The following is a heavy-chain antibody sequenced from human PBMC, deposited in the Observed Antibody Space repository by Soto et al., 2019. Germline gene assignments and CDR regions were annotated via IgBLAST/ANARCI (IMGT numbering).Heavy chain of an antibody. J-gene: IGHJ4*02. CDR2: ISRDGGTK. D-gene: IGHD3-10*01. V-gene: IGHV3-30*03. CDR3: TGEVASGY. CDR1: GFTVSTYG. Sequence: QVQLVESGGGVVQPGRSLRLSCAVSGFTVSTYGMYWLRQAPGKGLEWVAVISRDGGTKYYADSVKGRFTISRDNSRNTLFLVMNSLRGDDMAVYYCTGEVASGYWGQGTLVAVSS.